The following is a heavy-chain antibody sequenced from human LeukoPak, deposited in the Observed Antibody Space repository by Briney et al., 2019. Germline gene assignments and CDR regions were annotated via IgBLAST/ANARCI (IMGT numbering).Heavy chain of an antibody. CDR1: GESLNSYY. V-gene: IGHV4-34*01. Sequence: SETLSLTCAVYGESLNSYYWSWVRQPPGEGLEWIGEIYESGTTEYNPSLKSRVTISMVPSKQQFSLSLSSVTVADTAVYYCARGAWATRLGSWGLGTPVIVSS. J-gene: IGHJ4*02. CDR2: IYESGTT. CDR3: ARGAWATRLGS. D-gene: IGHD2-15*01.